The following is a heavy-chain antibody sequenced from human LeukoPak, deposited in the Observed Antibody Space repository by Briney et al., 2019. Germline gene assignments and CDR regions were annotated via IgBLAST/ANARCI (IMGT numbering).Heavy chain of an antibody. CDR1: GGSFSGYY. J-gene: IGHJ4*02. Sequence: SETLSLTCAVYGGSFSGYYWSLIRQPPGKGLEWIGEINHSGSTNYNPSLKSRVTISVDTSKNQFSLKLSSVTAADTAVYYCARLVGAICRDWGQGTLVTVSS. CDR2: INHSGST. CDR3: ARLVGAICRD. V-gene: IGHV4-34*01. D-gene: IGHD1-26*01.